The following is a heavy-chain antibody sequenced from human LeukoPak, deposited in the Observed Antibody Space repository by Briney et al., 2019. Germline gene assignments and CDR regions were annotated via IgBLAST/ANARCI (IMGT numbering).Heavy chain of an antibody. CDR2: IHHSGDT. D-gene: IGHD4-23*01. CDR1: GGSISSGGYY. CDR3: ARPKRDDIGNSFYYYGMDV. V-gene: IGHV4-31*03. Sequence: PSQTLSLTCTVSGGSISSGGYYWSWIRQPPGKGLEWIAYIHHSGDTYNNPSLQSRVTISIDTSKNQFSLKLSSVIAADTAVYYCARPKRDDIGNSFYYYGMDVWGQGTTVTVSS. J-gene: IGHJ6*02.